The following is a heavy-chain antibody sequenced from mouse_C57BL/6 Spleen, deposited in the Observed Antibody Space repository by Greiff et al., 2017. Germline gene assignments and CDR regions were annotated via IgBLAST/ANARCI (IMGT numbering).Heavy chain of an antibody. CDR1: GYTFTSYW. V-gene: IGHV1-64*01. CDR2: IHPNSGST. Sequence: QVQLKQPGAELVKPGASVKLSCKASGYTFTSYWMHWVKQRPGQGLEWIGMIHPNSGSTNYNEKFKSKATLTVDKSSSTAYMQLSSLTSEDSAVYYCARGEPTGYFDYWGQGTTLTVSS. CDR3: ARGEPTGYFDY. J-gene: IGHJ2*01. D-gene: IGHD4-1*01.